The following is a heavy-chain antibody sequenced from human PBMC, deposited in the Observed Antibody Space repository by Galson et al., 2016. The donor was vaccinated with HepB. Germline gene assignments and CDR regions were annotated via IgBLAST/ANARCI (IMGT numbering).Heavy chain of an antibody. CDR3: ARLHCSGTSCYAYYFDY. Sequence: SLRLSCAASGFTFSDYWMIWVRQTLGKGLEWVADIKHDGSDLYYVDSVEGRFSISRDNAKNSLFLQMNSLRAEDTAVYYCARLHCSGTSCYAYYFDYWGQGTLVTVSS. CDR2: IKHDGSDL. J-gene: IGHJ4*02. CDR1: GFTFSDYW. D-gene: IGHD2-2*01. V-gene: IGHV3-7*01.